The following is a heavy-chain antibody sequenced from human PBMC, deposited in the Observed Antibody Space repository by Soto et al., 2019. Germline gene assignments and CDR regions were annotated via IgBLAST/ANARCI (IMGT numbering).Heavy chain of an antibody. Sequence: GGSLRLSCAASGFTFSSYAMHWVRQAPGKGLEWVAVISYDGSNKYYADSVKGRFTISRDNSKNTLYLQMNSLRAEDTAVYYCARTPEPWYYFDYWGQGTLVTVSS. CDR1: GFTFSSYA. D-gene: IGHD2-8*02. V-gene: IGHV3-30-3*01. CDR2: ISYDGSNK. J-gene: IGHJ4*02. CDR3: ARTPEPWYYFDY.